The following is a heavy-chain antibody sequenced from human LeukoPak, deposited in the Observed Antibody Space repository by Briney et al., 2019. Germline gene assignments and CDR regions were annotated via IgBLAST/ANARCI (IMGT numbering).Heavy chain of an antibody. Sequence: PSETLSLTCTVSGGSISSYYWSWIRQPPGKGLEWIGYIYYSGSTNYNPSLKSRVTISVDTSKNQFSLELSSVTAADTAVYYCARGVRLDAFDIWGQGTMVTVSS. CDR3: ARGVRLDAFDI. D-gene: IGHD5-12*01. CDR2: IYYSGST. V-gene: IGHV4-59*01. CDR1: GGSISSYY. J-gene: IGHJ3*02.